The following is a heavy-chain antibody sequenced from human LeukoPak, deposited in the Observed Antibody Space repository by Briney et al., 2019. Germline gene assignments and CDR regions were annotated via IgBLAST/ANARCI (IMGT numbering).Heavy chain of an antibody. CDR3: ATGVDAFDM. Sequence: PSQTLSLTCTVSGGSISSGGYYWSWIRQRPGKGLEWIGYTYSSGRTFYNPSLKSRLTILEDTFANQFSLRLNSVTAADTAMYYCATGVDAFDMWGQGIMITVSS. J-gene: IGHJ3*02. CDR1: GGSISSGGYY. V-gene: IGHV4-31*03. CDR2: TYSSGRT.